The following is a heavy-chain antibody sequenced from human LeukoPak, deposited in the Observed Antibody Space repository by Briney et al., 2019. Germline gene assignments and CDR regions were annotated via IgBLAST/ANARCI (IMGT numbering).Heavy chain of an antibody. J-gene: IGHJ4*02. CDR1: GGSISSGGYS. CDR2: IYHSGST. D-gene: IGHD2-2*01. V-gene: IGHV4-30-2*01. Sequence: PSETLSLTCAVSGGSISSGGYSWSWIRQPPGKGLEWIGYIYHSGSTYYNPSLKSRVTISVDRSKNQFSLKLSSVTAADTPVYYCARMPGKYYFDYWGQGTLVTVSS. CDR3: ARMPGKYYFDY.